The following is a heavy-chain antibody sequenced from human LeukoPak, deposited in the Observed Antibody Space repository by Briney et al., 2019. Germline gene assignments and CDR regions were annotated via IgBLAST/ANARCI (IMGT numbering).Heavy chain of an antibody. D-gene: IGHD3-10*01. CDR2: IYYSGST. CDR1: GGSISSYY. Sequence: PSETLSLTCTVSGGSISSYYWSWIRQPPGKGLEWIGYIYYSGSTNYNPSLKSRVTISVDTSKNQFSLKLSSVTAADTAVYYCARDPPGTSGSYYNGGYLDLWGRGTLVTVSS. CDR3: ARDPPGTSGSYYNGGYLDL. J-gene: IGHJ2*01. V-gene: IGHV4-59*01.